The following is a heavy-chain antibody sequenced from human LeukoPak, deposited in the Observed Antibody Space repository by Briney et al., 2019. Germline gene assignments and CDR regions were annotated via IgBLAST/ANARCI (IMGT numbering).Heavy chain of an antibody. CDR1: GGTFSSYA. CDR2: IIPIFGTA. D-gene: IGHD4-11*01. Sequence: ASVKVSCKASGGTFSSYAISWVRQAPGQGLEWTGGIIPIFGTANYAQKFQGRVTITTDESTSTAYMELSSLRSEDTAVYYCAKAATPTVTTYYYKEGWGKGTTVTVSS. V-gene: IGHV1-69*05. CDR3: AKAATPTVTTYYYKEG. J-gene: IGHJ6*03.